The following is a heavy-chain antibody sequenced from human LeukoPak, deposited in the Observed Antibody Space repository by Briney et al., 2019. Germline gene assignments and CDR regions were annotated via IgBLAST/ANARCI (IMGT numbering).Heavy chain of an antibody. CDR3: ARWPAVVDVDV. CDR1: GYTFIEYY. CDR2: INPNSGDR. D-gene: IGHD2-2*01. J-gene: IGHJ6*04. Sequence: ASVKVSCKASGYTFIEYYIHWVRQAPGPGLEWMGWINPNSGDRKYAQKLQGRLTLTRDTSNSTAYMELSSLRSDDTAVYYCARWPAVVDVDVWGKGTTVTVSS. V-gene: IGHV1-2*02.